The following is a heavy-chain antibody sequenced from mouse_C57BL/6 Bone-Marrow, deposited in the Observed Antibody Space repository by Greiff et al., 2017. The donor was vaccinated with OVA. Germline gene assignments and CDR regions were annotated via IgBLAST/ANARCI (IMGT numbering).Heavy chain of an antibody. J-gene: IGHJ1*03. CDR3: AKTQITTGVGTWYFDV. D-gene: IGHD1-1*01. Sequence: EVQLQQSGPVLVKPGASVKMSCKASGYTFTDYYMNWVKQSHGKSLEWIGVINPYNGGTSYNQKFKGKATLTVDKSSSTAYMELNSLTSEDSAVYYCAKTQITTGVGTWYFDVWGTGTTVTVSS. CDR2: INPYNGGT. CDR1: GYTFTDYY. V-gene: IGHV1-19*01.